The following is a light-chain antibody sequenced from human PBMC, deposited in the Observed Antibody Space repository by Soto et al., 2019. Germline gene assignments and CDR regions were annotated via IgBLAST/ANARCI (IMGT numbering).Light chain of an antibody. CDR2: GAS. Sequence: DIQLTPSPSFLSASVLYIVNITFRSSQGTSSYLAWFQQKPGRAPKLLIYGASTLQSGVPARFSGSGSGTDFTLTISNLQPEDFATYYCQKLNAYPLTFGQGTRLEIK. V-gene: IGKV1-9*01. J-gene: IGKJ5*01. CDR3: QKLNAYPLT. CDR1: QGTSSY.